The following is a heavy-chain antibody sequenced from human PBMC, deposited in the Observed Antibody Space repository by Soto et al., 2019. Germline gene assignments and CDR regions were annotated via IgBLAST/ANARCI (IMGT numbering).Heavy chain of an antibody. Sequence: QLQLQESGPGLVKPSETLSLTCTVSGGSISSSSYYWGWIRQPPGKGLEWIGSIYYSGSTYYNPSLKSRVTISVDTSKNQFSLKLSSVTAADTAVYYCARRNRDPVTVTTPSDYYYYMDVWGKGTTVTVSS. CDR2: IYYSGST. CDR3: ARRNRDPVTVTTPSDYYYYMDV. D-gene: IGHD4-17*01. J-gene: IGHJ6*03. V-gene: IGHV4-39*01. CDR1: GGSISSSSYY.